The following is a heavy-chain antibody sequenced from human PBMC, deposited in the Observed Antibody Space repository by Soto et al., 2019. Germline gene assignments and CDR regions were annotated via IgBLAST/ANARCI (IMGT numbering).Heavy chain of an antibody. V-gene: IGHV3-15*01. CDR3: TTVRNGNYVFDY. Sequence: GSLRPPGTASGFSFSGAWMSWVRQAPGKGAEWVGRIKSKTDGGTKDYAASVQGRFTISRDDSKNKFYLTMDSLKTADTAVYYCTTVRNGNYVFDYWGQGTLVTVSS. CDR2: IKSKTDGGTK. D-gene: IGHD3-16*01. J-gene: IGHJ4*02. CDR1: GFSFSGAW.